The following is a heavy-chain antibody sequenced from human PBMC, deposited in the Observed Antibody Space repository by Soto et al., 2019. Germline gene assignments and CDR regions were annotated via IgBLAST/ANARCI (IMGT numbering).Heavy chain of an antibody. V-gene: IGHV3-23*01. CDR2: ISGSGGST. CDR3: ARRVVAAAGTWFDH. CDR1: GFTFSSYA. Sequence: WGSLRLSCAASGFTFSSYAMSWVRQAPGKGLEWVSAISGSGGSTYYADSVKGRFTIYRDNSKNTLYLQMNSLRAEDTAVYYCARRVVAAAGTWFDHWGKGNMVTVSA. J-gene: IGHJ5*02. D-gene: IGHD6-13*01.